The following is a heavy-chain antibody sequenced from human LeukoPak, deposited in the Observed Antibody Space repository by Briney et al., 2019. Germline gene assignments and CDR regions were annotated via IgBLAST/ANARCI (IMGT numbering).Heavy chain of an antibody. CDR1: GFTVSSNY. Sequence: GGSLRLSCAASGFTVSSNYMSWVRQAPGKGLEWVSVIYRDGDTDYADSVKGRFTISRDNSKNTLYLQMNSLRAEDTAAYYCARGRPGYGDYDYWGQGTLVTVSS. D-gene: IGHD4-17*01. V-gene: IGHV3-53*01. J-gene: IGHJ4*02. CDR3: ARGRPGYGDYDY. CDR2: IYRDGDT.